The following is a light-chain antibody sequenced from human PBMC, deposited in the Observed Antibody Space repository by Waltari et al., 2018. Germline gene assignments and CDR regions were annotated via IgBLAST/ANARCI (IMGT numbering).Light chain of an antibody. CDR3: QQSHSSPYT. J-gene: IGKJ2*01. CDR1: HSVSTH. V-gene: IGKV1-39*01. Sequence: DIQMTQSPSSLSASVGDRVTITCRASHSVSTHLHWYQQRPGKAPTLLIYSTSPLQGGVPARFSGSGSGTDFTLTISSLQPEDFATYFCQQSHSSPYTFGQGTKLEIK. CDR2: STS.